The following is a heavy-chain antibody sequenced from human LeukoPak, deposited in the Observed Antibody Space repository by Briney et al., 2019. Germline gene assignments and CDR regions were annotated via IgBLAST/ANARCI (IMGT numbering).Heavy chain of an antibody. Sequence: SETLSLTCAVSGGSISSYYWSWIRQPPGKGLEWIGYIYYSGSTNYNPSLKSRVTISVDTSKNQFSLKLSSVTAADTAVYYCARDLRREDYYYGMDVWGQGTTVTVSS. CDR2: IYYSGST. CDR3: ARDLRREDYYYGMDV. CDR1: GGSISSYY. J-gene: IGHJ6*02. V-gene: IGHV4-59*01.